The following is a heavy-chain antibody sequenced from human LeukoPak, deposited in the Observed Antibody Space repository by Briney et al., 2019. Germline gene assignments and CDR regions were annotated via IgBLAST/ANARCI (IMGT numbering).Heavy chain of an antibody. CDR3: ARARGSVDAFDI. CDR1: GFTFSSYS. V-gene: IGHV3-48*04. J-gene: IGHJ3*02. D-gene: IGHD4-11*01. CDR2: ISSSGSTI. Sequence: GGSLRLSCAASGFTFSSYSMNWVRQAPGKGLEWVSYISSSGSTIYYADSVKGRFTISRDNAKNSLYLQMNSLRAEDTAVYYCARARGSVDAFDIWGQGTMVTVSS.